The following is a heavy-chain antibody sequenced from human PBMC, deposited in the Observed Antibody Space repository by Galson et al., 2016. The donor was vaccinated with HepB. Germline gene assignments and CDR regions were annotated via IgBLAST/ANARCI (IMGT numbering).Heavy chain of an antibody. V-gene: IGHV3-9*01. CDR3: AKDRVSFYYYGMDV. CDR2: ITWNSGAI. CDR1: GFTFGDYA. D-gene: IGHD2-8*01. Sequence: SLRLSCAASGFTFGDYAMHWVRQAPGKGLGWVSGITWNSGAIAYADSVKGRFTISRDNARNSLYLQMNNLRTEDTALYYCAKDRVSFYYYGMDVWGQGTTVTVSS. J-gene: IGHJ6*02.